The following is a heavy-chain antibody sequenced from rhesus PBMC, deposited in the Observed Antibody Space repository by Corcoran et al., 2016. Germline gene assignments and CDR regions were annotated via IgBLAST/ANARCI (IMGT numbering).Heavy chain of an antibody. CDR2: IYGRDGNT. Sequence: QVQLQESGPGLVKPSETLPLTCAVSGASISSDYWSWIRQAPGKGLEWIGRIYGRDGNTDYNPSLKSLVTISMDRSKNQFSLKLSSVTVADTAVYYCARDRPSNDRFDVWGAGLLVTVSP. CDR1: GASISSDY. V-gene: IGHV4S2*01. CDR3: ARDRPSNDRFDV. D-gene: IGHD4-23*01. J-gene: IGHJ5-1*01.